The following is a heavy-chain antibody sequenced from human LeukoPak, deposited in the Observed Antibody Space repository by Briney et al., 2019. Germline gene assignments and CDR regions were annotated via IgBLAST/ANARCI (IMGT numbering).Heavy chain of an antibody. V-gene: IGHV3-33*01. D-gene: IGHD4-17*01. J-gene: IGHJ4*02. CDR3: ARGSDYGDYKGSDYFDY. Sequence: GGSRRLSCAAAGFTFSSYGMHWVRQAPVKGLEWVAVIWYDGSNKNYADSVKGRFTISRDNSKNTLYLQMNSLRAADTAVYYCARGSDYGDYKGSDYFDYWGQGTLVTVSS. CDR2: IWYDGSNK. CDR1: GFTFSSYG.